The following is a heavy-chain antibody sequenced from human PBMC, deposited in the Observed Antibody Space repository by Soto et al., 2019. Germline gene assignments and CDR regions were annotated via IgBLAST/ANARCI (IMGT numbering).Heavy chain of an antibody. V-gene: IGHV4-59*08. CDR3: ARHNYGSGSTYFDY. D-gene: IGHD3-10*01. J-gene: IGHJ4*02. CDR1: GGSISSYY. CDR2: IYYSGST. Sequence: QVQLQESGPGLVKPSETLSLTCTVSGGSISSYYWSWIRQPPGKGLEWIGYIYYSGSTNYNPSLKTRVTIAVNTTKNQFTLKLNSMPAADKAVYYCARHNYGSGSTYFDYWGQGTLVTVSS.